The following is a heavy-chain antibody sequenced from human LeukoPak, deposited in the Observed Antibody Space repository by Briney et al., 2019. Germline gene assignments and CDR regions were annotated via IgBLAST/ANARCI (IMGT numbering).Heavy chain of an antibody. J-gene: IGHJ6*02. V-gene: IGHV3-21*01. CDR1: GFTFSTYG. Sequence: GGSLRLSCAASGFTFSTYGMNWVRQAPGKGLEWVSSISSSSSYIYYADSVKGRFTISRDNAKNSLYLQMNSLRAEDTAVYYCARGNYYYGMDVWGQGTTVTVSS. CDR3: ARGNYYYGMDV. CDR2: ISSSSSYI.